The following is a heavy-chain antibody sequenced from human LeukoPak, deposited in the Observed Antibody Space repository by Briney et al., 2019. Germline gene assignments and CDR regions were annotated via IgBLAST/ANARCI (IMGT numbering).Heavy chain of an antibody. CDR2: IYYTGST. V-gene: IGHV4-59*01. J-gene: IGHJ3*02. Sequence: SETLSLTCTVSGGSLSGYYWSWIRQPPGKGLEWIGNIYYTGSTSYNPSLKSRVTISVGTSKNQISLRLSSVTAADTAVYYCAREVYYHRSGYLKAFGIWGQGTMVTVSS. CDR3: AREVYYHRSGYLKAFGI. D-gene: IGHD3-22*01. CDR1: GGSLSGYY.